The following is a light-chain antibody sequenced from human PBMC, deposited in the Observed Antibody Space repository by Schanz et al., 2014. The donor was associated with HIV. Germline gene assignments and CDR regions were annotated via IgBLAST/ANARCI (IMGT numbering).Light chain of an antibody. J-gene: IGKJ1*01. Sequence: EIVLTQSPGTLSLSPGDRATLSCRASQSVSSSYLAWYQQNPGQAPRLLIYGASSRATGIPDRFSGSGSGTDFTLTISRLEPEDFAVYYCQQYGGSPTFGQGTKVEIK. V-gene: IGKV3-20*01. CDR1: QSVSSSY. CDR2: GAS. CDR3: QQYGGSPT.